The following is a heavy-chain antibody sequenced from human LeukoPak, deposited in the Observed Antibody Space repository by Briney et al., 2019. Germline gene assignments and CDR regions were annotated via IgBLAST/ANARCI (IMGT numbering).Heavy chain of an antibody. CDR2: INPNSGGT. CDR1: GYTXTGYS. Sequence: ASVKVSCKASGYTXTGYSLHGVRQAPGQGLEWMGWINPNSGGTGFAQKFQGRVTMTRDTSITTGYMELSRLTSDDTAVYYCARDGGLVDFDSWGQGTLITVSS. CDR3: ARDGGLVDFDS. D-gene: IGHD3-16*01. J-gene: IGHJ4*02. V-gene: IGHV1-2*02.